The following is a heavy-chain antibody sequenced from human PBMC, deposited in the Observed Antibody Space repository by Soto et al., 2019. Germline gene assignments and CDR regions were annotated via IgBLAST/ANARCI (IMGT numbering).Heavy chain of an antibody. CDR2: IKTDGSEK. CDR3: ARPIRGSPEDV. V-gene: IGHV3-7*05. D-gene: IGHD1-20*01. CDR1: GFTFSGYW. J-gene: IGHJ6*02. Sequence: EVQLVESGGGVVQPGGSLRLSCEASGFTFSGYWMGWGRQAPGTGLQWVATIKTDGSEKYYVDSVTGRFTISRDNDKNSLYLQLNTLRAEDTGVYYCARPIRGSPEDVWGQGTTVTVSS.